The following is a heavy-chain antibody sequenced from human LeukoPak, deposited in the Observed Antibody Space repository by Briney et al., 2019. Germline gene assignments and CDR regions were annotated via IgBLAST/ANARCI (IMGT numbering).Heavy chain of an antibody. D-gene: IGHD1-26*01. V-gene: IGHV4-61*05. CDR1: GGSTSSSSYY. J-gene: IGHJ4*02. Sequence: SETLSLTCTVSGGSTSSSSYYWGWIRQPPGKGLEWMAYIDYSGSTTYNPSLKSRVTMSVDTSKNQFSLRLNSVTAADTAVYYCASLYSDRYSYYFDNWGQGTLVTVSS. CDR2: IDYSGST. CDR3: ASLYSDRYSYYFDN.